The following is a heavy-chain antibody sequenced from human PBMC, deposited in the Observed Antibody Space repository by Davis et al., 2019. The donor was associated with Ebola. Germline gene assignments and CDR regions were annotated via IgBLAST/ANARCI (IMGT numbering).Heavy chain of an antibody. CDR2: INPNSGGT. V-gene: IGHV1-2*02. D-gene: IGHD4/OR15-4a*01. Sequence: ASVKVSCKASGYTFTGYYMHWVRQAPGQGLEWMGWINPNSGGTNYAQKFQGRVTMTRDTSISTAYMELSRLRSDDTAVYYCARDASYGENWFDPWGQGTLVTVSS. CDR3: ARDASYGENWFDP. CDR1: GYTFTGYY. J-gene: IGHJ5*02.